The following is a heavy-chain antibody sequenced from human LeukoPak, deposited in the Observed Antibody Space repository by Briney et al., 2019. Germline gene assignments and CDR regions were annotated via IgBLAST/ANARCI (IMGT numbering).Heavy chain of an antibody. V-gene: IGHV1-3*01. CDR3: ARQPGVRASSPNDY. D-gene: IGHD6-13*01. Sequence: ASVKVSCKASGYTFTSYAMHWVRQAPGQRLEWMGWINAGNGNTKYSQKFQGRVTITRDTSASTAYMELSSLTSDDTAVYYCARQPGVRASSPNDYWGQGTLVTVSS. J-gene: IGHJ4*02. CDR2: INAGNGNT. CDR1: GYTFTSYA.